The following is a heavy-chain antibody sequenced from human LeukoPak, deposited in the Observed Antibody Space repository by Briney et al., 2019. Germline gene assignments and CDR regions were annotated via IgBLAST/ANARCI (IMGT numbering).Heavy chain of an antibody. D-gene: IGHD2/OR15-2a*01. V-gene: IGHV3-11*01. CDR2: ISSSGSNI. J-gene: IGHJ4*02. CDR3: ARDRGLHLSNFDY. CDR1: GFTFSDYY. Sequence: GGSLRLSCAASGFTFSDYYASWIRQAPGKGLEWVAYISSSGSNIYVADSVKGRFTISRDNAKKSLYLQMNSLRAEDTAVYYCARDRGLHLSNFDYWGQGTLVTVSS.